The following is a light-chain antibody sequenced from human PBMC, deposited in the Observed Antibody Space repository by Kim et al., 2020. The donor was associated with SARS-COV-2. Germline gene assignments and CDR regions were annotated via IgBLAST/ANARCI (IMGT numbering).Light chain of an antibody. CDR2: ENN. Sequence: GQKVTISCSGSSSNVGENSLASCNQHPRADPPLIIYENNRRRSAGLVRCSGARTGGTASLVITAVQRGEEGDYYCSTWYTSRSAVIFGGGTQLTVL. CDR1: SSNVGENS. V-gene: IGLV1-51*01. J-gene: IGLJ2*01. CDR3: STWYTSRSAVI.